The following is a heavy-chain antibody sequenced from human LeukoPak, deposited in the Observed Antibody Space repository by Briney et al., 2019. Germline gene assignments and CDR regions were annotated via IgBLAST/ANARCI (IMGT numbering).Heavy chain of an antibody. J-gene: IGHJ4*02. CDR3: ARVTTGGYYNY. CDR1: GGSISSGSYY. Sequence: PSETLSLTCTVPGGSISSGSYYWSWIRQPAGKGLEWIGRIYTSGSTNYNPSLKSRVTISLDTSENHFSLKLSSVTAADTAVYYCARVTTGGYYNYWGQGTLVTVSS. V-gene: IGHV4-61*02. D-gene: IGHD3-22*01. CDR2: IYTSGST.